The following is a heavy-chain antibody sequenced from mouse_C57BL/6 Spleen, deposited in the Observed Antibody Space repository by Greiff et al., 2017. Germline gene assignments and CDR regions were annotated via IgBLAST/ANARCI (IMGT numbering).Heavy chain of an antibody. V-gene: IGHV5-4*01. Sequence: VQLKESGGGLVKPGGSLKLSCAASGFTFSSYAMSWVRQTPEKRLEWVATISDGGSYTYYPDNVKGRFTISRDNAKNNLYLQMSHLKSEDTAMYYCARDYYGNYPSYLDYWGQGTTLTVSS. CDR3: ARDYYGNYPSYLDY. J-gene: IGHJ2*01. CDR2: ISDGGSYT. D-gene: IGHD2-1*01. CDR1: GFTFSSYA.